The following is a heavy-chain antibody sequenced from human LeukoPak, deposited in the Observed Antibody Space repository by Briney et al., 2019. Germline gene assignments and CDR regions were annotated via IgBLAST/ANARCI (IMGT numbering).Heavy chain of an antibody. D-gene: IGHD3-22*01. CDR2: INHSGST. CDR3: ARGRNYYDSSGYYAPRYYYYYMDV. J-gene: IGHJ6*03. Sequence: PSETLSLTCAVYGGSFSVYYWNWIRQPLGKGLEWIGEINHSGSTNYNPSLKSRVTLSVDTSKNQFSLKLSSVTAADTAVYYCARGRNYYDSSGYYAPRYYYYYMDVWGKGTTVTVSS. CDR1: GGSFSVYY. V-gene: IGHV4-34*01.